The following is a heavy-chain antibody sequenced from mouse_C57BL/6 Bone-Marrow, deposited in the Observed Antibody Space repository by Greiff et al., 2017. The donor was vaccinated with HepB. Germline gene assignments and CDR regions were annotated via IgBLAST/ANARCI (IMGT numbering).Heavy chain of an antibody. Sequence: VQLQQSGAELVRPGTSVKVSCKASGYAFTNYLIEWVKQRPGQGLEWIGVINPGSGGTNYNEKFKGKATLTADKSSSTAYMQLSSLTSEDSAVYFCAMDTTVVATSRFAYWGQGTLVTVSA. CDR1: GYAFTNYL. J-gene: IGHJ3*01. CDR2: INPGSGGT. D-gene: IGHD1-1*01. V-gene: IGHV1-54*01. CDR3: AMDTTVVATSRFAY.